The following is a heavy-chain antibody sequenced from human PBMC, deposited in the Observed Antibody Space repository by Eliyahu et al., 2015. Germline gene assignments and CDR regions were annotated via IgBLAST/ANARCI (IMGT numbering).Heavy chain of an antibody. D-gene: IGHD3-10*01. CDR2: INHSGST. CDR3: ARASNYYGSGTDYYMDV. CDR1: AESFXGYY. J-gene: IGHJ6*03. Sequence: QVQLQQWGAGLLRPSETLSLTCAVYAESFXGYYWSWIRQPPGKGLEWIGEINHSGSTNYNPSLKSRVTISVDTSKNQFSLKLSSVTAADTAVYYCARASNYYGSGTDYYMDVWGKGTTVTVSS. V-gene: IGHV4-34*01.